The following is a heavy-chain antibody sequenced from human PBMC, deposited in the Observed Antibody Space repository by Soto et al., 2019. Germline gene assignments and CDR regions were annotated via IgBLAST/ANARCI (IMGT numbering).Heavy chain of an antibody. CDR3: ARDRGIVGATTGNAPYYYYGMDV. J-gene: IGHJ6*02. D-gene: IGHD1-26*01. CDR1: GYTFTSYG. Sequence: QVQLVQSGAEVKKPGASVKVSCKASGYTFTSYGISWVRQAPGLGLEWMGWISAYNGNTNYAQKLQGRVTMTTDTSTSTAYMELRSLRSDDTAVYYCARDRGIVGATTGNAPYYYYGMDVWGQGTTVTVSS. CDR2: ISAYNGNT. V-gene: IGHV1-18*01.